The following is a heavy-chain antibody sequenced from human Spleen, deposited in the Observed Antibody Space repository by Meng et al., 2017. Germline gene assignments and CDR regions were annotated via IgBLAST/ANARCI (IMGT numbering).Heavy chain of an antibody. CDR1: GGSFSDYY. J-gene: IGHJ4*02. V-gene: IGHV4-34*01. CDR3: ARGPTTMAHDFDY. CDR2: INHSGST. D-gene: IGHD4-11*01. Sequence: QVQLQQWGAGLLKPSEALSLTCVVSGGSFSDYYWSWIRQHPGKGLEWIGEINHSGSTNYNPSLESRVTISVDTSQNNLSLKLSSVTAADSAVYYCARGPTTMAHDFDYWGQGTLVTVSS.